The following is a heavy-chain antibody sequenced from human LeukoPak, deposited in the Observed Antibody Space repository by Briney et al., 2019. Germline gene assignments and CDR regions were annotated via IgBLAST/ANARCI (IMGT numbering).Heavy chain of an antibody. CDR1: GDSISGGTYY. CDR2: VYSSGST. V-gene: IGHV4-61*02. Sequence: SETLSLTCTVSGDSISGGTYYWSWIRQPAGKGLEWIGRVYSSGSTNYNPSLKSRVTMSGDTSKNQYSLKLSSVPAADTAVYYCARGGYNYGFVCGQGTLVTVSS. J-gene: IGHJ4*02. CDR3: ARGGYNYGFV. D-gene: IGHD5-18*01.